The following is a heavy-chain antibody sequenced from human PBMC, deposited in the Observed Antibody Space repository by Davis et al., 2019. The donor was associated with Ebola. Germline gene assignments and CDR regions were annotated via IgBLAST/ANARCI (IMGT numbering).Heavy chain of an antibody. Sequence: SETLSLTCTVSGGSISTGDYFWTWIRQHARQGLAWIGFIYYSGTTYYNPSLKSRVTISVDTSKNQFSLNLNSVTAADTAVYYCARRGAAAASYYFDSWGRGTLVTVSS. CDR2: IYYSGTT. CDR3: ARRGAAAASYYFDS. CDR1: GGSISTGDYF. V-gene: IGHV4-31*03. J-gene: IGHJ4*02. D-gene: IGHD6-13*01.